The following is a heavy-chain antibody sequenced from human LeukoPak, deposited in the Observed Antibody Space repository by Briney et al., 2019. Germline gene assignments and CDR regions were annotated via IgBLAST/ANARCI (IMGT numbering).Heavy chain of an antibody. D-gene: IGHD3-9*01. CDR1: GGSISSGDYY. J-gene: IGHJ5*02. Sequence: SETLSLTCTVSGGSISSGDYYWSWIRQPPGKGLEWIGYIYYSGSTYYNPSLKSRVTISVDTSKHQFSLKLSPVTAADTAVYYFARAYFDWLLYPNWFDPWGQGTLVTVSS. CDR3: ARAYFDWLLYPNWFDP. V-gene: IGHV4-30-4*01. CDR2: IYYSGST.